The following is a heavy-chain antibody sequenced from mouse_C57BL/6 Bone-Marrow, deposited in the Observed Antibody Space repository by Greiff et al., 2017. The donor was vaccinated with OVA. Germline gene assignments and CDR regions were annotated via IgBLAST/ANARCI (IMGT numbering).Heavy chain of an antibody. Sequence: QVQLQQPGAELVRPGSSVKLSCKASGYTFTSYWMDWVKQRPGQGLEWIGNIYPSDSETHYNQKFKDKATLTVDKSSSTAYMQLSSLTSEDSAVYYCARLYYDYPFDYWGQGTTLTVSS. D-gene: IGHD2-4*01. J-gene: IGHJ2*01. CDR3: ARLYYDYPFDY. V-gene: IGHV1-61*01. CDR1: GYTFTSYW. CDR2: IYPSDSET.